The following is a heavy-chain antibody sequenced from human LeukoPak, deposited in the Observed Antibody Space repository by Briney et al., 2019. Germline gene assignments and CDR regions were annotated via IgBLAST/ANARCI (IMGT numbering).Heavy chain of an antibody. D-gene: IGHD2-8*01. CDR3: ARGVMRGDYYYYGMDV. V-gene: IGHV3-23*01. CDR2: ISGSSGLT. CDR1: GFTFSNHA. J-gene: IGHJ6*02. Sequence: GGSLRLSCAASGFTFSNHAMSWVRQAPGRGLEWVSAISGSSGLTYYADSVKGRFTISRDNSKNTLFLQMNSLRAEDTAVYYCARGVMRGDYYYYGMDVWGQGTTVTVSS.